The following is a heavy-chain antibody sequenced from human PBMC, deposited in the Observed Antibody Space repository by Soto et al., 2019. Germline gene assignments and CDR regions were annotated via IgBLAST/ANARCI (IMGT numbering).Heavy chain of an antibody. J-gene: IGHJ6*02. CDR3: AKGGKDGDQYDMDV. CDR1: GYTLTSSF. CDR2: INPSGGST. Sequence: QVQLVQSGAEVKKPGASVKVSCKASGYTLTSSFMHWVRQAPGQGLEWMGIINPSGGSTSYAQKFQDRVTMTRDKSASTVELELSSLRSEDTEVFYCAKGGKDGDQYDMDVWGQGTTVIVSS. D-gene: IGHD4-17*01. V-gene: IGHV1-46*01.